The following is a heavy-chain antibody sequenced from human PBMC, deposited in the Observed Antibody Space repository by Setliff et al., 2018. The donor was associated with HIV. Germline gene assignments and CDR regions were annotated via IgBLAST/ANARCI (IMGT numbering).Heavy chain of an antibody. CDR2: IYHSGST. J-gene: IGHJ6*02. V-gene: IGHV4-4*02. Sequence: PSETLSLTCAVSGGSISSSNWWSWVRQPPGKGLEWIGEIYHSGSTNYNPSLKSRVTISVDTSKIQFSLNLTSVTAADTAVYYCARDKMEAPAGTKGYYYYYGMDVWGQGTTVTVSS. CDR3: ARDKMEAPAGTKGYYYYYGMDV. CDR1: GGSISSSNW. D-gene: IGHD2-2*01.